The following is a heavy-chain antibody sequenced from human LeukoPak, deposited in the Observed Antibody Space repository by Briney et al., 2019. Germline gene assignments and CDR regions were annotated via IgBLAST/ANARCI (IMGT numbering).Heavy chain of an antibody. D-gene: IGHD2-8*01. CDR3: AREVGYCTNGACYPPQHYYMDV. CDR1: GFTFSMYG. CDR2: ISYDGSNK. V-gene: IGHV3-30*03. J-gene: IGHJ6*03. Sequence: GGSLRLSCAASGFTFSMYGMHWVRQAPGKGLEWVAVISYDGSNKYYADSVKGRFTISRDNSKNTLYLQMNSLRAEDTAVYYCAREVGYCTNGACYPPQHYYMDVWGKGTTVTVSS.